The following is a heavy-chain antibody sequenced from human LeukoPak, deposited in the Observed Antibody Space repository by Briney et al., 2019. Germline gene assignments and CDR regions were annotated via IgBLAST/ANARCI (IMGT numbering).Heavy chain of an antibody. CDR3: ARVRVGATTGDTFDI. D-gene: IGHD1-26*01. CDR1: GFTFTIYA. V-gene: IGHV3-30-3*01. J-gene: IGHJ3*02. Sequence: GGSLRLSCAASGFTFTIYAMDWVRQAPGKGLEWVAAISYDGGNEYYADSVKGRFTISRDNSKNTLYLQMNSLRVEDTAVYYCARVRVGATTGDTFDIWGQGTMVTVDS. CDR2: ISYDGGNE.